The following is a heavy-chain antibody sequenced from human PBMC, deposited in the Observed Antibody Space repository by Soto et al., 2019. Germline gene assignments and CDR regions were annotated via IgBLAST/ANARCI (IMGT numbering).Heavy chain of an antibody. CDR3: AREWRGQTYYDFWSGQPHDAFDI. J-gene: IGHJ3*02. CDR1: GGSISSSSYY. D-gene: IGHD3-3*01. CDR2: IYYSGST. V-gene: IGHV4-39*02. Sequence: SETLSLTCTVSGGSISSSSYYWGWIRQPPGKGLEWIGSIYYSGSTYYNTSLKSRVTISVDTSKNQFSLKLSSVTAADTSVYYCAREWRGQTYYDFWSGQPHDAFDIWGQGTMVTVSS.